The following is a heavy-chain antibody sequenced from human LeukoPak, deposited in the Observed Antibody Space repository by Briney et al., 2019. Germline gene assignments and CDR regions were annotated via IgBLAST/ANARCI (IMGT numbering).Heavy chain of an antibody. CDR1: GGSFSGYY. J-gene: IGHJ4*02. D-gene: IGHD6-13*01. CDR2: INHSGST. Sequence: SETLSLTCAVYGGSFSGYYWSWIRQPPGKGLEWIGEINHSGSTNYNPSLKSRVTISVNTSKNQFSLNLRSVTPEDTAVYYCARNLIPEQLVLNFWGQGTLVTVSS. V-gene: IGHV4-34*01. CDR3: ARNLIPEQLVLNF.